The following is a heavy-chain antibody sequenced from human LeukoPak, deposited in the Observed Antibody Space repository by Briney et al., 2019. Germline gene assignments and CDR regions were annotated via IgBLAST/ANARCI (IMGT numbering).Heavy chain of an antibody. V-gene: IGHV3-74*01. CDR2: IGENGRNT. D-gene: IGHD3-22*01. J-gene: IGHJ4*02. Sequence: PGGSLRLSCTASGFTFSGHWMHWVRQAPGKGLVWVSRIGENGRNTNYADSVKGRFTISRDNSKDTLYLQMNSLRAEDTAVYYCAKDRILYYYDSSGYYHDYWGQGTLVTVSS. CDR1: GFTFSGHW. CDR3: AKDRILYYYDSSGYYHDY.